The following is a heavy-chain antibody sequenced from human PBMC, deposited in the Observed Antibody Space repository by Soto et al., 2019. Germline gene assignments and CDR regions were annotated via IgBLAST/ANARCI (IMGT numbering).Heavy chain of an antibody. J-gene: IGHJ6*02. CDR2: IYYSGST. CDR3: ARDSLKGPFMDV. Sequence: SETLSLTCTVSGGSISSYYWSLLRQPPGKGLEWIGYIYYSGSTNYNPSLKSRVTISVDTSKNQFSLKLSSVTAADTAVYYCARDSLKGPFMDVWGQGTTVTVSS. V-gene: IGHV4-59*01. CDR1: GGSISSYY.